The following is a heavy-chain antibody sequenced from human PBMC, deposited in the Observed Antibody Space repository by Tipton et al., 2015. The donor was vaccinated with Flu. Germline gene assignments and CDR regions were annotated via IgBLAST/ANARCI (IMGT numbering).Heavy chain of an antibody. D-gene: IGHD2-15*01. V-gene: IGHV4-59*01. J-gene: IGHJ4*02. CDR2: IYYSGST. CDR1: GGSISSYY. CDR3: AEGYCSGGSCYLSY. Sequence: LRLSCAVSGGSISSYYWSWIRQPPGKGLEWIGYIYYSGSTNYNPSLKSRVTISVDTSKNQFSLKLSSVTAADTAVYYRAEGYCSGGSCYLSYWGQGTLVTVSS.